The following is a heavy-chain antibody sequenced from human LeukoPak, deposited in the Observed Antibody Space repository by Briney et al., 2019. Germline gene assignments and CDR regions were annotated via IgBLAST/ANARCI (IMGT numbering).Heavy chain of an antibody. J-gene: IGHJ4*02. CDR2: IGTAGDT. CDR3: ARGSLGFWSGYYTY. Sequence: GGSLRLSCAASGFTFSSYDMHWVRQATGKGLEWVSAIGTAGDTYYPGSEKGRFTISRENAKNSLYLQMNSLRAGDTAVYYCARGSLGFWSGYYTYWGQGTLVTVSS. D-gene: IGHD3-3*01. V-gene: IGHV3-13*01. CDR1: GFTFSSYD.